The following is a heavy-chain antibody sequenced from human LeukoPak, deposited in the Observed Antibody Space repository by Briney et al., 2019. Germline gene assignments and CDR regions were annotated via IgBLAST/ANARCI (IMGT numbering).Heavy chain of an antibody. Sequence: ASVKVSCKASGYTFTSYYMHWVRQVPGQGLEWMGIINPSGGSTSYAQKFQGRVTMTRDTSTSTVYMELSSLRSEDTAVYYCAGDGWSGGWYNYWGQGTLVTVSS. CDR3: AGDGWSGGWYNY. J-gene: IGHJ4*02. D-gene: IGHD6-19*01. V-gene: IGHV1-46*01. CDR2: INPSGGST. CDR1: GYTFTSYY.